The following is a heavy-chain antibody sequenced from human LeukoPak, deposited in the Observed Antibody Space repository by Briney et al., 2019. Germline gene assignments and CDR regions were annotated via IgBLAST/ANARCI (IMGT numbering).Heavy chain of an antibody. CDR2: IHYSGST. CDR3: ARLGGYYDPPGY. CDR1: GGSISSSSYY. D-gene: IGHD3-22*01. V-gene: IGHV4-39*01. Sequence: SETLSLTCTVSGGSISSSSYYWAWIRQPPGKGLEWIGTIHYSGSTFYNPSLKSRVTISVDTSKNQFSLKLSSVTAADTAVYYCARLGGYYDPPGYWGQGTLVTVSS. J-gene: IGHJ4*02.